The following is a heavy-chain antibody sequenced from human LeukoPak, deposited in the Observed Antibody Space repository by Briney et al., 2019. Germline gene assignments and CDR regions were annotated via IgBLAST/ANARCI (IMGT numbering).Heavy chain of an antibody. D-gene: IGHD4-23*01. J-gene: IGHJ6*03. CDR1: GGSFSGYY. CDR3: ARKMRGGHYYYYMDV. CDR2: INHSGST. V-gene: IGHV4-34*01. Sequence: SETLSLTCAVYGGSFSGYYWSWIRQPPGKGLEWIGEINHSGSTNYNPSLKSRVTISVDTSKNQFSLKLSSVTAADTAVCYCARKMRGGHYYYYMDVWGKGTTVNVSS.